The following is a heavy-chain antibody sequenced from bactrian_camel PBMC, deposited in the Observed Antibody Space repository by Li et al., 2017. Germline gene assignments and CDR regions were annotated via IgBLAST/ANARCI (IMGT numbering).Heavy chain of an antibody. V-gene: IGHV3S6*01. CDR3: VRSYRAEYGGSWSPNY. D-gene: IGHD6*01. Sequence: QLVESGGVLVQPGGSLRLSCAASGFTFSRHWMYWVRQTPGKGLEWVASMYAGRWDTYYADSVKGRFTISRDNAKNTVYLQMNSLKPEDTALYYCVRSYRAEYGGSWSPNYWGQGTQVTVS. CDR1: GFTFSRHW. J-gene: IGHJ4*01. CDR2: MYAGRWDT.